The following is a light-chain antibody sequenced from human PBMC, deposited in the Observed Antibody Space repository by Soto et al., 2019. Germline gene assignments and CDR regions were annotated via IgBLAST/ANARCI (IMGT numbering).Light chain of an antibody. V-gene: IGKV3-15*01. CDR1: QSVGST. CDR2: GAS. Sequence: EILMTQSPATLSVSPGERVILSCRASQSVGSTLAWYQQKPGQAPRLLIRGASTRATGVPARFSGSGSGTEFTLTISSLQSEDFADYYCQQYSTSLTFGGGTTLEIK. J-gene: IGKJ4*02. CDR3: QQYSTSLT.